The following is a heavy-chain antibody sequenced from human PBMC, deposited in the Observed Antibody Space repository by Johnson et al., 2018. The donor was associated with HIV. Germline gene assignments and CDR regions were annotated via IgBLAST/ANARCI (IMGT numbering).Heavy chain of an antibody. CDR2: IQYDGSDK. CDR3: AKDGGGWSYSLDV. Sequence: VQLVESGGGVVQPGGPLRLSCAASGFNFRTNGMHWVRQAPGKGLEWVSFIQYDGSDKSYADSVEGRFTISRDNSKNTLYLQMNSLRTEDTGLYYCAKDGGGWSYSLDVWGQGTMVSVSS. D-gene: IGHD3-16*01. CDR1: GFNFRTNG. V-gene: IGHV3-30*02. J-gene: IGHJ3*01.